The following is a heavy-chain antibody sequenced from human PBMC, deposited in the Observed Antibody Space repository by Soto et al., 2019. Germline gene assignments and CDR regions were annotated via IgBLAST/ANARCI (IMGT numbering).Heavy chain of an antibody. Sequence: QVQLVQSGAEVKKPGSSAKVSCKTSGDTFSIFAINWVRQVPGQGLDWMGGIIPVLGTAQYSQKFQGRVKVSADESTGTTYMELSSLRSEDTAMYHSANGLTRDEYAWIAAFDGWGQGTMVTVSS. CDR2: IIPVLGTA. V-gene: IGHV1-69*11. CDR1: GDTFSIFA. J-gene: IGHJ3*01. D-gene: IGHD2-21*01. CDR3: ANGLTRDEYAWIAAFDG.